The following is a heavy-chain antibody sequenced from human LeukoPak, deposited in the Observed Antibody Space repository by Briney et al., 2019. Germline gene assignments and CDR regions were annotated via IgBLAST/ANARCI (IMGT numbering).Heavy chain of an antibody. D-gene: IGHD3-10*01. CDR2: ISSRSSYI. Sequence: NAGGSLRLSCAASGFTFSSYSMNWVRQAPGKGLEWVSSISSRSSYIYYADSVKGRFTISRDNAKNSLYLQMNSLRAEDTAVYYCARAKPKNMVRGLIMRRESRYYFDYWGQGTLVTVSS. CDR1: GFTFSSYS. J-gene: IGHJ4*02. CDR3: ARAKPKNMVRGLIMRRESRYYFDY. V-gene: IGHV3-21*01.